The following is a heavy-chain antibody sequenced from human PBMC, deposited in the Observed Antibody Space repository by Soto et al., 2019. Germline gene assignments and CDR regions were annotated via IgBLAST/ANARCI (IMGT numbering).Heavy chain of an antibody. J-gene: IGHJ4*02. CDR2: TYYRSKWYA. D-gene: IGHD2-15*01. CDR1: GDSVSSNSAA. CDR3: ARYTSSWHLEY. Sequence: PSQTLSLTCAISGDSVSSNSAAWNWIRQSPSGGLEWLGRTYYRSKWYADYALSVRSRITIIPDTSKNQFSLHLNSVTPEDTAVYYCARYTSSWHLEYWGQGTLVTVSS. V-gene: IGHV6-1*01.